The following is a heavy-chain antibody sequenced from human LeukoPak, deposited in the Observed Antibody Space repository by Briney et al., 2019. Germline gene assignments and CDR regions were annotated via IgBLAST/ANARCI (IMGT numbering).Heavy chain of an antibody. D-gene: IGHD3-9*01. CDR1: GGTFISYA. Sequence: SVKVSCKASGGTFISYAISWVRQAPGQGLEWMGRIIPILGIANYAQKFQGRVTITADKSTSTAYMELSSLRSEDTAVYYCARALRYFDWYAMDVWGQGTTVTVSS. CDR2: IIPILGIA. CDR3: ARALRYFDWYAMDV. V-gene: IGHV1-69*04. J-gene: IGHJ6*02.